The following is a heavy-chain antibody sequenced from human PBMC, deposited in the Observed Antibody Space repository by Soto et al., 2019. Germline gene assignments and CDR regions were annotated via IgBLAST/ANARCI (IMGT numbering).Heavy chain of an antibody. V-gene: IGHV1-2*04. CDR3: ARGRYYGSGSYYTDAFDI. J-gene: IGHJ3*02. D-gene: IGHD3-10*01. CDR2: INPNSGGT. Sequence: ASVKVSCKASGYTFTGYYMHWVRQASGQGLEWMGWINPNSGGTNYAQKFQGWVTMTRDTSISTAYMELSRLRSDDTAVYYCARGRYYGSGSYYTDAFDIWGQGTMVTVSS. CDR1: GYTFTGYY.